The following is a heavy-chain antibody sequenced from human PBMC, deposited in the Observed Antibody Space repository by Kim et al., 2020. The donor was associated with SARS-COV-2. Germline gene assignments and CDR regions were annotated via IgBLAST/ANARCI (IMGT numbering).Heavy chain of an antibody. D-gene: IGHD6-13*01. CDR3: ARDCGIAAAGTDAFDI. CDR2: IWYDGSNK. V-gene: IGHV3-33*01. J-gene: IGHJ3*02. CDR1: GFTFSSYG. Sequence: GGSLRLSCAASGFTFSSYGMHWVRQAPGKGLEWVAVIWYDGSNKYYADSVKGRFTISRDNSKNTLYLQMNSLRAEDTAVYYCARDCGIAAAGTDAFDIWGQGTMVTVSS.